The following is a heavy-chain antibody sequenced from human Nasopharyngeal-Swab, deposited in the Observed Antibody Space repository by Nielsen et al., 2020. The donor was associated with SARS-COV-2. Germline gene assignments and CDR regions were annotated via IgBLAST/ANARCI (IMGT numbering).Heavy chain of an antibody. Sequence: VRQMPWKGLELVGRIGDKDHNYATTYGASVQGRFTISRDDSKNTAFLQMDSLKTEDTALYYCTTDFYFDYWGQGTLVTVSS. CDR2: IGDKDHNYAT. V-gene: IGHV3-73*01. CDR3: TTDFYFDY. J-gene: IGHJ4*02.